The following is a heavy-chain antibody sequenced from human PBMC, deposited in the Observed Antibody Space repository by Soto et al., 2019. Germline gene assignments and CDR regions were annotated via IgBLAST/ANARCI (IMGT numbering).Heavy chain of an antibody. CDR2: ISYDGKVA. J-gene: IGHJ4*02. Sequence: QVQLVESGGGVVQPGRSLRLSCAASRFTFSSYGMHWVRQAPGKGLEWVTVISYDGKVAYYADSVKGRFTISRDNSKNTLYLQMNRLRTEDTAMYYCAKEGPITNWYFDYWGQGTLVTVSS. D-gene: IGHD1-1*01. V-gene: IGHV3-30*18. CDR3: AKEGPITNWYFDY. CDR1: RFTFSSYG.